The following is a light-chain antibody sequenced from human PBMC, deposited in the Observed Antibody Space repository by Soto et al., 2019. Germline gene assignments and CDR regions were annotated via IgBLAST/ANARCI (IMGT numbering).Light chain of an antibody. CDR3: CSYAGSYTL. V-gene: IGLV2-11*01. CDR1: SSDVGAYNY. Sequence: QSDLTQPASVSGSPGQSITISCTGTSSDVGAYNYVSWYQQHPGKAPKLIIYEVSDRPSGVPDRFSASKSDNTASLTISGLQAEDEADYYCCSYAGSYTLFGGGTKLTVL. J-gene: IGLJ2*01. CDR2: EVS.